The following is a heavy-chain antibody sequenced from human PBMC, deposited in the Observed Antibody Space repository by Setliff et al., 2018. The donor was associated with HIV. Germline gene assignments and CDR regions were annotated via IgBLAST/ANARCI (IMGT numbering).Heavy chain of an antibody. CDR2: INHSGST. CDR3: ARSRFVSVTAKAFDM. CDR1: SGPFSGYT. D-gene: IGHD2-21*02. V-gene: IGHV4-34*01. Sequence: SETLSLTCAVYSGPFSGYTWSWIRQPPGKGLEWIGEINHSGSTNYNPSLKSRVIISVDPSKNQFSLSQRSVPASDTAVYYCARSRFVSVTAKAFDMWGQGTMVTVSS. J-gene: IGHJ3*02.